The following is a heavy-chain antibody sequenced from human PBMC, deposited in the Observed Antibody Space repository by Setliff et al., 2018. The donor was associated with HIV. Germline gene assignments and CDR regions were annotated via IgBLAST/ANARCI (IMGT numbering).Heavy chain of an antibody. Sequence: PSETLSLTCSVSGGPISSTSYYWSWIRQPPGKGLEWIGYIYDSGTIKYNPSLKSRVTISVDTSKNQFSLKMHSVTAADTSFYYCSRHGTYYNLFDYWGQGRPVTVSS. V-gene: IGHV4-39*01. CDR2: IYDSGTI. CDR3: SRHGTYYNLFDY. CDR1: GGPISSTSYY. J-gene: IGHJ4*02. D-gene: IGHD3-10*01.